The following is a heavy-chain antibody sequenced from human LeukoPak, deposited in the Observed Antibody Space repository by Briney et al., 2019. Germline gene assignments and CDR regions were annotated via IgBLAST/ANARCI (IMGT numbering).Heavy chain of an antibody. CDR3: ARGEGGYSGYDYLLIDY. CDR2: INPSGGST. V-gene: IGHV1-46*01. D-gene: IGHD5-12*01. CDR1: GYTFTSYY. Sequence: ASVKVSCKASGYTFTSYYMHWVRQAPGQGLEWMGIINPSGGSTSYAQKFQGRVTMTRDTSTSTVYMELSSLRSEDTAVYYCARGEGGYSGYDYLLIDYWGQGTLVTVSS. J-gene: IGHJ4*02.